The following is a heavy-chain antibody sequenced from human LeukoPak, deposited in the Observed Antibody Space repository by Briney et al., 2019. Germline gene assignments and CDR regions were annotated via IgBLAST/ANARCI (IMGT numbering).Heavy chain of an antibody. CDR1: GLTFSSYG. CDR2: IRYDGSKK. V-gene: IGHV3-30*02. CDR3: AKGPHVGGYDYDDSSGYIDY. Sequence: AGSLTLSCAASGLTFSSYGMHWVRQAPGNGLEWVAFIRYDGSKKYYADSVKGRFTISRDNSKNTLYLQMNSLRAEDTAVYYCAKGPHVGGYDYDDSSGYIDYWGQGTLVTVSS. J-gene: IGHJ4*02. D-gene: IGHD3-22*01.